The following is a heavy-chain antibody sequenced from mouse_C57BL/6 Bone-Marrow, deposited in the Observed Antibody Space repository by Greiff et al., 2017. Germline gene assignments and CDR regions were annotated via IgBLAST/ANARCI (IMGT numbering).Heavy chain of an antibody. V-gene: IGHV1-54*01. J-gene: IGHJ4*01. Sequence: QVQLQQSGAELVRPGTSVKVSCTASGYAFTNYLIEWVKQRPGQGLEWLGVINPGSGGPTYNEKFKGKATLTADKSSSTAYMQLSSLTSEDSAVYFCARSGGLRRYYYAMDYWGQGTSVTVSS. CDR3: ARSGGLRRYYYAMDY. CDR2: INPGSGGP. D-gene: IGHD2-4*01. CDR1: GYAFTNYL.